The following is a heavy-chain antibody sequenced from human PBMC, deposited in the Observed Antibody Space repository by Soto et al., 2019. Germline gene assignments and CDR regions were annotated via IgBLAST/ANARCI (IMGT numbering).Heavy chain of an antibody. CDR3: ARPSRSSGYYYGYYGMDV. V-gene: IGHV5-10-1*01. CDR2: IDPSDSYT. J-gene: IGHJ6*02. D-gene: IGHD3-22*01. CDR1: GYRFASHW. Sequence: PGELLKIWSKGAGYRFASHWISRVRQMPGKGLEWMGRIDPSDSYTNYSPSFQGHVTISADKSISTAYLQWSSLKASDTAMYYCARPSRSSGYYYGYYGMDVWGQGTTVTVSS.